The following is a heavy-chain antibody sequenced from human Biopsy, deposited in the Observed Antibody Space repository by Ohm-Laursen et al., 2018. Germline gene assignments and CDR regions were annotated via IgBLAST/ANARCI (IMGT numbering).Heavy chain of an antibody. V-gene: IGHV3-9*01. CDR2: ISWHSGSR. CDR3: AKDVRVKVQLDGMDV. D-gene: IGHD1-1*01. J-gene: IGHJ6*02. Sequence: SHRLSCAASGFTFDDYAMHWVRQAPGKGLEWVSGISWHSGSRGYADSVKGRFTISRDNAKKLLYLQMNSLRAEVTALYYCAKDVRVKVQLDGMDVWGQGTTVTVSS. CDR1: GFTFDDYA.